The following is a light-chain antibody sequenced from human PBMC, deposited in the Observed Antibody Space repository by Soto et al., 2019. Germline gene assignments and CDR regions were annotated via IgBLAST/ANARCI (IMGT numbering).Light chain of an antibody. V-gene: IGKV3-20*01. CDR3: QQYGTSPMYT. J-gene: IGKJ2*01. Sequence: EIVLTQSRGTLSLSPGERATLSCRASQSVSSIYLAWYQQKPGQAPRLLIYAASSRATGIPDRFSGSGSGTDFTLTISRLEPEDSAVYYCQQYGTSPMYTFGQGTTLEIK. CDR1: QSVSSIY. CDR2: AAS.